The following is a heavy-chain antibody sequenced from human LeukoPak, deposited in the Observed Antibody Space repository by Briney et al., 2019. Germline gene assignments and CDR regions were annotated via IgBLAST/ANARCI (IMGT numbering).Heavy chain of an antibody. V-gene: IGHV4-34*01. CDR1: GGSFSSFY. Sequence: PSETLPLTCAVYGGSFSSFYWSWIRQPPGKGLEWIGEINHGGSTNYNPSLKSRVTISVDTSKNQFSLKLNSVTAADTAVYYCAYSSAYQQHWGQGTLVTVSS. D-gene: IGHD3-22*01. CDR3: AYSSAYQQH. CDR2: INHGGST. J-gene: IGHJ1*01.